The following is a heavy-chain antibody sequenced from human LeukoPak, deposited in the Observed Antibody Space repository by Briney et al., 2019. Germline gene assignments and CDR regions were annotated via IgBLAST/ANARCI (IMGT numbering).Heavy chain of an antibody. V-gene: IGHV3-53*01. CDR2: IYSGGST. D-gene: IGHD3-22*01. CDR3: ASWYYYDSSGYYPDAFDI. Sequence: GGSLRLSCAASGFTVSSNYMSWVRQAPGKGLEWVSVIYSGGSTYYADSVKGRFTISRDNSKNTLYLQMNSLRAEDTAVYYCASWYYYDSSGYYPDAFDIWGQGTMVTVSS. CDR1: GFTVSSNY. J-gene: IGHJ3*02.